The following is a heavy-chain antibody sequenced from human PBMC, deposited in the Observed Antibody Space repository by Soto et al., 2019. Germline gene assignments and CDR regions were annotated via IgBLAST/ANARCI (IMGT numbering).Heavy chain of an antibody. Sequence: QVQLQESGPGLLKPSETLSLTSSVSGDSMTGANWAWFRQSPEKGLERIGYIDYSGSTNYNPSIRSRITITIDTSSNQSTLNLASVTAADAVVYYCTRARYGEHFDSWGHGSLVTVSS. J-gene: IGHJ4*01. CDR1: GDSMTGAN. CDR3: TRARYGEHFDS. CDR2: IDYSGST. V-gene: IGHV4-59*01. D-gene: IGHD4-17*01.